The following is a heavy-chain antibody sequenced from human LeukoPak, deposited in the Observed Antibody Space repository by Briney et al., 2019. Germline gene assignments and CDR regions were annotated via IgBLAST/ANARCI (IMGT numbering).Heavy chain of an antibody. V-gene: IGHV3-74*01. CDR3: AISREGYNFVGDY. Sequence: GGSLRLSCAASGFTFSSYWMHWVRQAPGKGLVWVSRINSDGSSTSYADSVKGRFTISRDNAKNTLYVQMNSLRAEDTAMYYCAISREGYNFVGDYWGQGTLVTVSS. CDR1: GFTFSSYW. CDR2: INSDGSST. J-gene: IGHJ4*02. D-gene: IGHD5-24*01.